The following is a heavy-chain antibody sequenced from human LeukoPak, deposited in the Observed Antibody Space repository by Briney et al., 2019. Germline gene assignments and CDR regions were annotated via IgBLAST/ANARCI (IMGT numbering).Heavy chain of an antibody. CDR1: GGTSSSYA. J-gene: IGHJ5*02. CDR3: ASSGSGYYSWFDP. CDR2: IIPIFGTA. V-gene: IGHV1-69*06. D-gene: IGHD3-22*01. Sequence: GASVKVSCKASGGTSSSYAISWVRQAPGQGLEWMGGIIPIFGTANYAQKFQGRVTITADKSTSTAYMELSSLRSEDTAVYYCASSGSGYYSWFDPWGQGTLVTVSS.